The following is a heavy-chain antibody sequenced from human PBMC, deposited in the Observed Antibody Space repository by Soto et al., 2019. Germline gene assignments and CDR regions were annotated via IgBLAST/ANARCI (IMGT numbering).Heavy chain of an antibody. D-gene: IGHD4-4*01. CDR3: ARVGITTSKYYYSYYGMDV. CDR1: GYTFSSYW. CDR2: VYPGDSDV. V-gene: IGHV5-51*01. J-gene: IGHJ6*02. Sequence: GESLKISCKGSGYTFSSYWVVWVRQMPGIGLEYMGIVYPGDSDVRYSPSFQGQVTISADKSASAVYLQWSSLKASDTAIYYCARVGITTSKYYYSYYGMDVWGQGTTVTVSS.